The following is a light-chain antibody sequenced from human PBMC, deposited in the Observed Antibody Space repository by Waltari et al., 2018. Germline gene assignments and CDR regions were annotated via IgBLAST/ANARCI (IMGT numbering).Light chain of an antibody. Sequence: SYALTQPPALSVSPGETATITCSGENLEIKFVYWYQQKAGQSPVLVVFQDNKRPSGIPERFSGSNSGNTATLIISGSQAMDEADYYCQAWDSGSYVVFGGGTKLTVL. V-gene: IGLV3-1*01. J-gene: IGLJ2*01. CDR1: NLEIKF. CDR2: QDN. CDR3: QAWDSGSYVV.